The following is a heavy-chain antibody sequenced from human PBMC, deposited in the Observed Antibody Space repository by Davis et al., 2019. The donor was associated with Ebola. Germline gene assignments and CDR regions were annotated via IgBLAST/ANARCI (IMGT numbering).Heavy chain of an antibody. Sequence: LRLSCAVYGGSFSGYYWSWIRQPPGKGLEWIGEINHSGSTNYNPSLKSRVTISVDTSKNQFSLKLSSVIAADTAVYYCARGGYDFWSGYFIYNWFDPWGQGTLVTVSS. V-gene: IGHV4-34*01. J-gene: IGHJ5*02. D-gene: IGHD3-3*01. CDR2: INHSGST. CDR1: GGSFSGYY. CDR3: ARGGYDFWSGYFIYNWFDP.